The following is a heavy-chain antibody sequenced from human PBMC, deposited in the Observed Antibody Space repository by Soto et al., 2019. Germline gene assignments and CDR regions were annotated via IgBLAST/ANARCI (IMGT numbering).Heavy chain of an antibody. CDR1: GFPFSDYY. CDR2: ITGSGTNI. J-gene: IGHJ4*01. D-gene: IGHD1-20*01. Sequence: QVHLVESGGGLVKPGGSLRLSCEGTGFPFSDYYMTWIRQAPGKGLEWVSYITGSGTNIFYTESVKGRFTISRDNTKNSVDLQIDSLRVKDTAVYFCARRRGGYNRTAQNFDFWGHSTQVTVSS. V-gene: IGHV3-11*04. CDR3: ARRRGGYNRTAQNFDF.